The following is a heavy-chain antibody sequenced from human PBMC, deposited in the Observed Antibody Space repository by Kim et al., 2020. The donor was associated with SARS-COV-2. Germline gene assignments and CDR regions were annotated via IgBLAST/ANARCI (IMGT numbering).Heavy chain of an antibody. CDR2: ISSSSSYI. J-gene: IGHJ4*02. CDR3: ARDPCRGYCINFDY. V-gene: IGHV3-21*01. Sequence: GGSLRLSCAASGFTFSSYSMNWVRQAPGKGLEWVSSISSSSSYIYYADSVKGRFTISRDNAKNSLYLQMNSLRAEDTAVYYCARDPCRGYCINFDYWGQGTLVTVSS. CDR1: GFTFSSYS. D-gene: IGHD3-22*01.